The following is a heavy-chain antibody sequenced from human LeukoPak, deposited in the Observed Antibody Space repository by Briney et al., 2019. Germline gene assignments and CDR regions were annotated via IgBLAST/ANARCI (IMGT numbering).Heavy chain of an antibody. CDR1: GGSISNNNYY. D-gene: IGHD6-19*01. V-gene: IGHV4-39*02. Sequence: SETLSLTCTVSGGSISNNNYYWAWIRQPPGKGLECIGSIYYSGSPYYNPSLKSRVTISVDTSKNQFSLRLSSVTAADTAVYYCARDRSGYSSGWYHLGYWGQGTLVSVSS. CDR3: ARDRSGYSSGWYHLGY. J-gene: IGHJ4*02. CDR2: IYYSGSP.